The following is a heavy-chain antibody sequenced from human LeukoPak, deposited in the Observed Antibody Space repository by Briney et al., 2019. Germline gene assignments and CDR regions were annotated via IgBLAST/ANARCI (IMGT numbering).Heavy chain of an antibody. V-gene: IGHV6-1*01. CDR2: TYYRSKWYY. Sequence: SQTLSLTWAIAGDRVSSNIAAWNWIRQSPSKGLEWLGRTYYRSKWYYDYAVSVKSRITINPDTSKNQFSLQLNSVTPEDTALYYCARDQDGFEYWGQGTLVTVSS. CDR1: GDRVSSNIAA. J-gene: IGHJ4*02. CDR3: ARDQDGFEY.